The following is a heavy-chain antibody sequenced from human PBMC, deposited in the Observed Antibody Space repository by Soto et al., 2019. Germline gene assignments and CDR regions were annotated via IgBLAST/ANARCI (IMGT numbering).Heavy chain of an antibody. CDR3: AKGLSIAAAGTFDY. CDR2: ISGSGGNT. Sequence: GGSLRLSCAASGFTFASYAMSWVRQAPGKGLEWVSGISGSGGNTYNADSVKGRFTISRDNSKNTLYLDMISLRAEDTAVYYCAKGLSIAAAGTFDYWGQGTLVTGSS. V-gene: IGHV3-23*01. D-gene: IGHD6-13*01. CDR1: GFTFASYA. J-gene: IGHJ4*02.